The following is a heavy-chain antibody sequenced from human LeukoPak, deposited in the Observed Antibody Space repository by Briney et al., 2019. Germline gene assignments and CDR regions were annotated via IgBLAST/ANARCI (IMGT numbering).Heavy chain of an antibody. CDR1: GGSISSSSYY. CDR3: ARANDDYGDPRFDY. J-gene: IGHJ4*02. V-gene: IGHV3-11*04. CDR2: ISSSGSTI. Sequence: LSLTCTVSGGSISSSSYYWGWIRQPPGKGLEWVSYISSSGSTIYYADSVKGRFTISRDNAKNSLYLQMNSLRAEDTAVYYCARANDDYGDPRFDYWGQGTLVTVSS. D-gene: IGHD4-17*01.